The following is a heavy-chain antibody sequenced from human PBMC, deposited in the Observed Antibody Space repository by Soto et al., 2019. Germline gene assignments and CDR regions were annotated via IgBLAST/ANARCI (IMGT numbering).Heavy chain of an antibody. CDR3: ARDLFIIVYYGMGV. Sequence: GGALRRSCAACGFPFSSYAMHWVRPAPGKGLGWVAVISYDGSNKYYADSVKGRFTISRDNSKNTLYLQMNSLRAEDTAVYYCARDLFIIVYYGMGVWGQGTTVTVSS. D-gene: IGHD1-26*01. CDR1: GFPFSSYA. V-gene: IGHV3-30-3*01. J-gene: IGHJ6*02. CDR2: ISYDGSNK.